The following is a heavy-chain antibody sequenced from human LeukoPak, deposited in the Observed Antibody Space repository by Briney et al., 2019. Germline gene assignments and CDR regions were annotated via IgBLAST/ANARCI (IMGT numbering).Heavy chain of an antibody. Sequence: GASVKVSRKTSGYAFTGYYIHWVRQAPGQGLEWMGRIHPNYGGTNHAQKFQGRVAMTRDTSISTAYMELSRLRSDDTAMYYCARGERITIFGVVYFDYWGQGTLVTVSS. V-gene: IGHV1-2*06. J-gene: IGHJ4*02. CDR3: ARGERITIFGVVYFDY. CDR1: GYAFTGYY. D-gene: IGHD3-3*01. CDR2: IHPNYGGT.